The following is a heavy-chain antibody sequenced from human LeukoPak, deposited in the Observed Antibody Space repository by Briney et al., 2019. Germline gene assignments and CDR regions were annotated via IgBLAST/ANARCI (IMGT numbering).Heavy chain of an antibody. J-gene: IGHJ6*02. CDR3: ARAKGGYCSGGSCYYYYGMDV. Sequence: GGSLRLSCAASGFTFSSYAMHWVRQAPGKGLEWVAVISYDGSNKYYADSVEGRFTISRDNSKNTLYLQMNSLRAEDTAVYYCARAKGGYCSGGSCYYYYGMDVWGQGTTVTVSS. CDR1: GFTFSSYA. CDR2: ISYDGSNK. D-gene: IGHD2-15*01. V-gene: IGHV3-30-3*01.